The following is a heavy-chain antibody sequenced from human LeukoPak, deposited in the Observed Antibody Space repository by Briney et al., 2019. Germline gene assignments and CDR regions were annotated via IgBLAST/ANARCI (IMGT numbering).Heavy chain of an antibody. CDR2: INPNSGDT. CDR1: GYTFTGYY. CDR3: ARDIRATVTTWFYFDY. D-gene: IGHD4-17*01. V-gene: IGHV1-2*02. Sequence: VASVKVSCKASGYTFTGYYMHWVRQAPGQGLEWMGWINPNSGDTNSAQKFQGRVTMTRDTSISTAYMELSRLRSDDTAVYYCARDIRATVTTWFYFDYWGQGTLVTVSS. J-gene: IGHJ4*02.